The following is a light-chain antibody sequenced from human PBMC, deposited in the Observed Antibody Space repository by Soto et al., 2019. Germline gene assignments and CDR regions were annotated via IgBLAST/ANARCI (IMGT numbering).Light chain of an antibody. CDR1: QSVGSY. V-gene: IGKV3-11*01. CDR2: DAS. J-gene: IGKJ4*01. Sequence: DIVLTQSPATLSLSPGDRATLSCRASQSVGSYLGWYQQRPGQAPRLLIYDASNRATGIPSRFSGSGSGTDFTLTISTLEPEDFAVYYCQQRSDWPSTFGGGTKVELK. CDR3: QQRSDWPST.